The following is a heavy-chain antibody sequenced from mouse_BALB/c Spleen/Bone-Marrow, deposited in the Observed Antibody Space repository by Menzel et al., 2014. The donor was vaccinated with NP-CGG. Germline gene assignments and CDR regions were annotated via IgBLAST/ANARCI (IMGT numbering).Heavy chain of an antibody. D-gene: IGHD2-12*01. CDR1: GFSLTSHG. CDR2: IWSGGST. J-gene: IGHJ4*01. V-gene: IGHV2-2*02. Sequence: VHLVESGPGLVQPSQSLSITCTVSGFSLTSHGVHWVRQSPGKGLEWLGVIWSGGSTDYNAPFMSRLNISKDNSKSQVFFKMNSLQANDTAIYYCARNPIRRNAMDYWGQGTSVTVSS. CDR3: ARNPIRRNAMDY.